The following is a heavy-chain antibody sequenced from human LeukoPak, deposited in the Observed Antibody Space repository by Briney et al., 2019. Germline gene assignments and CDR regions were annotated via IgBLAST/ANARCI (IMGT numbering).Heavy chain of an antibody. CDR2: ISAYNGNT. CDR3: ARAEGNYDFWSGYPYYFDY. Sequence: EASVKVSCKASGYTFTSYGISWVRQAPGQGLEWMGWISAYNGNTNYAQKLQGRVTMTTDTSTSTAYMELRSLRSDDTAVYYCARAEGNYDFWSGYPYYFDYWGQGTLVTVSS. J-gene: IGHJ4*02. CDR1: GYTFTSYG. D-gene: IGHD3-3*01. V-gene: IGHV1-18*01.